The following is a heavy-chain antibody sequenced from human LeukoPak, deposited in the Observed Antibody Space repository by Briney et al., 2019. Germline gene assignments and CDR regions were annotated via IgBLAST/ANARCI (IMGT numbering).Heavy chain of an antibody. D-gene: IGHD3-16*02. Sequence: PSETLSLTCTVFGDSIIDSTYYWGWIRQPPGKGLDWIGVINYSGSTYYNPSLRSRVTISVDTSKNQFSLKLNSVTASDTAVYYCARGYHCWGQGTLVTVSS. CDR2: INYSGST. J-gene: IGHJ4*02. CDR1: GDSIIDSTYY. V-gene: IGHV4-39*01. CDR3: ARGYHC.